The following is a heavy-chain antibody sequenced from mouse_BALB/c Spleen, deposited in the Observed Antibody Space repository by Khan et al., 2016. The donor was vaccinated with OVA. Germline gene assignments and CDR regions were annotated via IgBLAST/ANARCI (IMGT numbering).Heavy chain of an antibody. J-gene: IGHJ2*01. Sequence: VRLQQSGAELVKPGASVKLSCTASGFHIKDTYMHWVKQRPEQGLEWIGRIDPANGNTKYDPKFQGKATITADTSSNTAYLQLSSLTSEDTAVYYCARIKAWGQGTTLTVSS. CDR2: IDPANGNT. V-gene: IGHV14-3*02. CDR1: GFHIKDTY. CDR3: ARIKA. D-gene: IGHD1-3*01.